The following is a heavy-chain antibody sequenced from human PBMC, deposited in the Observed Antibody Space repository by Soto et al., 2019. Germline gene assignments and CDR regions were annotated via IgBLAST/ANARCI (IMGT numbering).Heavy chain of an antibody. V-gene: IGHV1-2*02. CDR2: TNPKSGVT. J-gene: IGHJ4*02. CDR3: ARAHLRRKLGSSDY. Sequence: QGQLVQSGAEVKKPGASVKVSCKASGYSFTGYFMHWVRQVPGQGLEWMGWTNPKSGVTKYPQKFQGRVTMTRDTSISTAYMELPRLRSADTAVYYCARAHLRRKLGSSDYWGQGTLVTVSS. D-gene: IGHD3-10*01. CDR1: GYSFTGYF.